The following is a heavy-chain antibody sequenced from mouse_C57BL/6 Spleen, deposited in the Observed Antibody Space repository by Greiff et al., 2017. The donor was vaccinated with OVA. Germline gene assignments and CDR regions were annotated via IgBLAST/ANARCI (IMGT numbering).Heavy chain of an antibody. CDR1: GYTFTDYN. D-gene: IGHD2-5*01. Sequence: VQLQQSGPELVKPGASVKMSCKASGYTFTDYNMHWVKQSHGKSLEWIGYINPNNGGTSYNQKFKGKATLTVNKSSSTAYMELRSLTSEDSAVYCCARGAYYSNYNAMDYWGQGTSVTVSS. CDR2: INPNNGGT. CDR3: ARGAYYSNYNAMDY. J-gene: IGHJ4*01. V-gene: IGHV1-22*01.